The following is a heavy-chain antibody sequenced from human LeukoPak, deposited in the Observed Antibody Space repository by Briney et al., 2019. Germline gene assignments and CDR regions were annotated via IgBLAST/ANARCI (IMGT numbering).Heavy chain of an antibody. J-gene: IGHJ3*02. CDR3: ARKNLYYYDSSGYYHDAFDI. Sequence: RSSETLSLTCTVSGGSISSYYWSWIRQPPGKGLEWIGYIYCSGSTNYNPSLKSRVTISVDTSKNQFSLKLSSVTAADTAVYYCARKNLYYYDSSGYYHDAFDIWGQGTMVTVSS. D-gene: IGHD3-22*01. CDR1: GGSISSYY. V-gene: IGHV4-59*01. CDR2: IYCSGST.